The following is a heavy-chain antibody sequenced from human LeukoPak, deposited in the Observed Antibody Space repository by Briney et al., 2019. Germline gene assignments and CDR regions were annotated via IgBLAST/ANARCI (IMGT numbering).Heavy chain of an antibody. CDR1: RGTFSSYA. Sequence: SVKVSCKASRGTFSSYAISWVRQAAGQGLEWMGRIIPILGIANYAQKFQGRVTITADKSTSTAYMELSSLRSEDTAVYYCARVYYDSSGLEGWGQGTLVTVSS. CDR2: IIPILGIA. CDR3: ARVYYDSSGLEG. J-gene: IGHJ4*02. D-gene: IGHD3-22*01. V-gene: IGHV1-69*04.